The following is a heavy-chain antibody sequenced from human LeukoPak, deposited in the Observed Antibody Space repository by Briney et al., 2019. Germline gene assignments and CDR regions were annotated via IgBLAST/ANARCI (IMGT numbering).Heavy chain of an antibody. D-gene: IGHD3-10*01. V-gene: IGHV4-61*01. CDR1: GVSVSSGSYY. CDR2: IYYSGST. Sequence: SETLSLTCTVSGVSVSSGSYYWSWIRQPPGKGLEWIGYIYYSGSTNYNPSLKSRVTISVDTSKNQFSLKLSSVTAADTAVYYCARGGSGSHRPFDYWGQGTLVTVSS. J-gene: IGHJ4*02. CDR3: ARGGSGSHRPFDY.